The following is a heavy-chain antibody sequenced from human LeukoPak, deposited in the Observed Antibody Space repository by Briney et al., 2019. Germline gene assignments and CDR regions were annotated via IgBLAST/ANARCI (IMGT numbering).Heavy chain of an antibody. Sequence: QSGGSLRLSCAASGFTFSGSAIHWVRQASGKGLEWVGRIRSKGNRYATAYGASVKGRFTISRDDLKNTAFLQMNSLKTEDTAVYYCTKYDPGESHYGGESDGLDVWGQGTRVTVSS. CDR1: GFTFSGSA. CDR2: IRSKGNRYAT. D-gene: IGHD4-23*01. J-gene: IGHJ3*01. CDR3: TKYDPGESHYGGESDGLDV. V-gene: IGHV3-73*01.